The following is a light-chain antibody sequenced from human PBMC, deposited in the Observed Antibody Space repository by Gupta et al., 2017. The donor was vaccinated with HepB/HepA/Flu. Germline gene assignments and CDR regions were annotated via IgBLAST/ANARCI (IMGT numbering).Light chain of an antibody. V-gene: IGLV1-40*01. Sequence: QSVLPQPPSVSGAPGQRVPISCTGSSSTLGAGSDVHWYQQLTGKAPKLLIYGNSNRPSGVPDRVSGSESGTSAALATTGLQAEDEADYYCQSYDSSLSAVVFGGGTKLTVL. CDR3: QSYDSSLSAVV. CDR1: SSTLGAGSD. CDR2: GNS. J-gene: IGLJ2*01.